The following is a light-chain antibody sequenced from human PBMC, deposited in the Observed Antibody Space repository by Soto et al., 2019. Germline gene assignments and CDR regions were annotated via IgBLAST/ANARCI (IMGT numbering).Light chain of an antibody. J-gene: IGKJ5*01. V-gene: IGKV1-5*01. CDR1: QSINRW. Sequence: IQVTNSPATVSVTMGDRDTITYRASQSINRWFALYQQRPGKAPKLLIYDVSNLETGVPSRFSGSESGTERSGTEFTLTISSLQLDDFATYYCQQYISWWTFGQGRLLEVK. CDR3: QQYISWWT. CDR2: DVS.